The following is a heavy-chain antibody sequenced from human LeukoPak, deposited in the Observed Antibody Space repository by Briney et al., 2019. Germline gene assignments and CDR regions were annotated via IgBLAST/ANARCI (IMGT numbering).Heavy chain of an antibody. D-gene: IGHD6-19*01. J-gene: IGHJ4*02. CDR3: ARQVAGTSDY. CDR1: GYNFSTYW. Sequence: GESLKISCKGSGYNFSTYWIAWVRQMPGKGLEWMGIIYPDDSDSRYSPSFQGQVTISADKSISTAYLQWSSLKASDTAMYYCARQVAGTSDYWGQGTLVTVSS. CDR2: IYPDDSDS. V-gene: IGHV5-51*01.